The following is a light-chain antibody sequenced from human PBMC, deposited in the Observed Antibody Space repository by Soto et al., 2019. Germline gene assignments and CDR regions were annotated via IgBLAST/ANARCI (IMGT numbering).Light chain of an antibody. CDR3: QQHGRWPPAT. CDR1: QSVGIN. Sequence: EMVLTQSPATLSLSAGESATLSCRASQSVGINFAWYQQKSGQPPRLLIHTASSRATGIPARFSGSGSRTAFTPPTSSLQPEDIAVSYCQQHGRWPPATFGGGTKVEIK. V-gene: IGKV3-11*01. CDR2: TAS. J-gene: IGKJ4*01.